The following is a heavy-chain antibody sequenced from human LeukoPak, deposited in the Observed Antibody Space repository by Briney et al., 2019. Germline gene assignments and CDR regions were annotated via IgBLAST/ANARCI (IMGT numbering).Heavy chain of an antibody. V-gene: IGHV3-21*01. D-gene: IGHD3-10*01. CDR2: ISSSGSSM. J-gene: IGHJ2*01. CDR1: GFIFGDHS. CDR3: ARDQDYFGSGTTYWYFDL. Sequence: PGGSLRLSCEASGFIFGDHSINWVRQAPGKGLEWLSFISSSGSSMYYADSVKGRFTISGDNAKNSLYLQMNSLRAEDTAVYYCARDQDYFGSGTTYWYFDLWGRGTLVTVSS.